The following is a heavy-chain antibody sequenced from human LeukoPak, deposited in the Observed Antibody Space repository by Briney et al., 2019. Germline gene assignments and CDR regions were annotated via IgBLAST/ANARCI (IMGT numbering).Heavy chain of an antibody. J-gene: IGHJ6*03. CDR2: IIPIFGTA. Sequence: ASVKVSCKASGGTFSSYAISWVRQAPGQGLEWMGRIIPIFGTANYAQKFQGRVTITTDESTSTAYMELSRLRSEDTAVYYCARGVGYCSGGSCYYYYMDVWGKGTTVTVSS. CDR1: GGTFSSYA. V-gene: IGHV1-69*05. CDR3: ARGVGYCSGGSCYYYYMDV. D-gene: IGHD2-15*01.